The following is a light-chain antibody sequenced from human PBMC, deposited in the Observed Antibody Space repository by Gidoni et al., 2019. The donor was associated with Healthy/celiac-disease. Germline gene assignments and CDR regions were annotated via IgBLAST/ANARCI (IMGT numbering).Light chain of an antibody. CDR2: WAS. V-gene: IGKV4-1*01. CDR3: QQYYSTPWT. Sequence: DIAMTHSPVSLAVFLGERAPINCKSSQSVLYSSNNKNYLAWYQQKPGQPPKLLIYWASTRESGVPDRFSGSGSGTDFTLTISSLQAEDVAVYYCQQYYSTPWTFGQGTKVEIK. CDR1: QSVLYSSNNKNY. J-gene: IGKJ1*01.